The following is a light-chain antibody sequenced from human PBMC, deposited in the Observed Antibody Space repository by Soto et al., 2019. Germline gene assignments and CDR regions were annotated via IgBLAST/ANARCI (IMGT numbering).Light chain of an antibody. V-gene: IGLV2-14*01. CDR1: SSDVGGYNY. CDR2: EVS. Sequence: QSVLAQPASVSGSPGQSITISCTGTSSDVGGYNYVSWYQQHPGKAPKLMIYEVSNRPSGVSNRFSGSKSGNTASLTISGLQAEDEADYYCSSYTSSSTPRYVFGTGTKVT. CDR3: SSYTSSSTPRYV. J-gene: IGLJ1*01.